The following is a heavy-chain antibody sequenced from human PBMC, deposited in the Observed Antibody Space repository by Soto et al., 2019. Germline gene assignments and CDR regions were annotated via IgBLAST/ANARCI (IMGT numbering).Heavy chain of an antibody. CDR2: VYSSGGT. Sequence: QVHLQQSGPGLVNPSETLSLTCTVSGGSMSSYYWTWIRQPAGKGLEWIGRVYSSGGTHYNPSLKSRVTISLGTSKNQCSLRLLSVTDADTAVYYCARGQRFSDWFDPWGQGTLVTVSS. D-gene: IGHD3-3*01. CDR1: GGSMSSYY. CDR3: ARGQRFSDWFDP. V-gene: IGHV4-4*07. J-gene: IGHJ5*02.